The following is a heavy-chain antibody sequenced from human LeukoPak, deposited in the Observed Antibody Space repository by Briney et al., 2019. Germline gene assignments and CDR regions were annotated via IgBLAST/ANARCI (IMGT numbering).Heavy chain of an antibody. CDR3: AKDSATITGSYSYNWFDF. CDR2: ISGDGGST. Sequence: GGSLRLSCTASGFTFNDYAMHWVRQAPGKGLQWVSLISGDGGSTFYADSVRGRFTISRDNSKNSLYLRMSGLRTEDTAIYYCAKDSATITGSYSYNWFDFWGQGNLVTVSS. CDR1: GFTFNDYA. D-gene: IGHD5-12*01. V-gene: IGHV3-43*02. J-gene: IGHJ5*01.